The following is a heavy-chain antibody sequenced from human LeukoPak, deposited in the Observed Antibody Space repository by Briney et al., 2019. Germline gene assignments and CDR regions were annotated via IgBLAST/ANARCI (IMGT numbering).Heavy chain of an antibody. D-gene: IGHD3-10*01. V-gene: IGHV3-48*03. J-gene: IGHJ4*02. Sequence: PGGSLRLSCAASGFTFSSYEMNWVRQAPGKGLEWVSYISSSGSTIYYADSVKGRFTISRDNAKHSLYLQMNSLRAEDTAVYYCARVRPNYYGSGSYHLLIDYWGQGTLVTVSS. CDR3: ARVRPNYYGSGSYHLLIDY. CDR2: ISSSGSTI. CDR1: GFTFSSYE.